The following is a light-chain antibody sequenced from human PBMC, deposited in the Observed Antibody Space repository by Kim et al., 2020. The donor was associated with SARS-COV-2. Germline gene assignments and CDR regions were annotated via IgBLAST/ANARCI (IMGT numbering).Light chain of an antibody. CDR3: QQLNSYPHT. J-gene: IGKJ2*01. CDR2: AAS. Sequence: DIQLTQSPSFLSASVGDRVTITCRASQGISSYLAWYQQKPGKAPKLLIYAASTLQSGVPSRFSGSGSGTEFTLTISSLQPEDFATYYCQQLNSYPHTFGQGTKLKI. V-gene: IGKV1-9*01. CDR1: QGISSY.